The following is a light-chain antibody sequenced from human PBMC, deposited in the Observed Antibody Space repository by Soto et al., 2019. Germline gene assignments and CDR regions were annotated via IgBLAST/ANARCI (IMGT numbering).Light chain of an antibody. CDR3: QQRVNWPPLT. CDR1: QSIRSY. J-gene: IGKJ4*01. CDR2: DAS. V-gene: IGKV3-11*01. Sequence: EVVMTQSPASLSLSPGERATLSCRASQSIRSYLAWYQQKPGQAPRLLIYDASNRATGIPARFSGSGSGTDFTLTISSLEPEDFAVYYCQQRVNWPPLTFGGGTKVEI.